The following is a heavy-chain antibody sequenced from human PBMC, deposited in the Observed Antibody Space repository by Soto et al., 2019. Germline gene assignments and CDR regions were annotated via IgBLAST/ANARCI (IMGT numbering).Heavy chain of an antibody. CDR1: GGSISSGGYY. J-gene: IGHJ4*02. Sequence: SETLSLTCTVSGGSISSGGYYWSWIRQHPGKGLEWIGYIYYSGSTYYNPSLKSRVTISVDTSKNQFSLKLSSVTAADTAVYYCARAKGEYVFYYFDYWGQGALVTVSS. CDR3: ARAKGEYVFYYFDY. V-gene: IGHV4-31*03. CDR2: IYYSGST. D-gene: IGHD3-16*01.